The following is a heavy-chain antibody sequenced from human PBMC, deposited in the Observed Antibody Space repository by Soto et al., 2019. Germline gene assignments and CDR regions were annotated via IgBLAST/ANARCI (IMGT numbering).Heavy chain of an antibody. CDR3: AREVVDTAMGDDYYYYYGMDV. CDR2: ISSSSSYI. J-gene: IGHJ6*02. Sequence: GGSLRLSCAASGFTFSSYSMNWVRQAPGKGLEWVSSISSSSSYIYYADSVKGRFTISRDNAKNSLYLQMNSLRAEDTAVYYCAREVVDTAMGDDYYYYYGMDVWGQGTTVTVSS. D-gene: IGHD5-18*01. CDR1: GFTFSSYS. V-gene: IGHV3-21*01.